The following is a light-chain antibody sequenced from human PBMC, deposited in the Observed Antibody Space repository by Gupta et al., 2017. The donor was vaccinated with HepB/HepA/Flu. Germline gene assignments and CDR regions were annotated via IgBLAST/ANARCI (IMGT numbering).Light chain of an antibody. J-gene: IGKJ2*01. V-gene: IGKV3-15*01. CDR2: GAS. CDR3: QQYNDWPPYT. CDR1: QSVSSN. Sequence: EIVMTQSPATLSVSPGERATLSCRASQSVSSNLAWYQQKPGQAPRLLIYGASTRATGIQARFSGSRSGTEFSLPISSMQSEDVAVYYCQQYNDWPPYTFGQGTKLEIQ.